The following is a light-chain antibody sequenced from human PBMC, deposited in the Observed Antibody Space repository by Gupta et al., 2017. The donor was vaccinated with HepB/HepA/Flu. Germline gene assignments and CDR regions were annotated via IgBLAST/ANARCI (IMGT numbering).Light chain of an antibody. CDR3: LQDTTCLV. CDR1: QNVASNF. J-gene: IGKJ1*01. Sequence: EIVLTQSPGTLSLSPGERATLSCRASQNVASNFLVWYQQKPGHAPRLLIYSTSKRATGIPERFSGSGSGTDFTLTISRLEAEDFAVYYWLQDTTCLVFGHGTKVEIK. V-gene: IGKV3-20*01. CDR2: STS.